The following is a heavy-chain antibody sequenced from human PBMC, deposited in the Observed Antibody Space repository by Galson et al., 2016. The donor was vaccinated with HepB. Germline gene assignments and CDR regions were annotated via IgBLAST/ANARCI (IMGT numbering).Heavy chain of an antibody. D-gene: IGHD2-8*01. J-gene: IGHJ6*02. V-gene: IGHV3-23*01. CDR1: QFTFNMYS. CDR2: INGTGTVI. CDR3: AEPLSNDILRGSGLHV. Sequence: SLRLSCAASQFTFNMYSMAWVRQAPGKGLEWVSSINGTGTVIYYADSVRGRFTISRDNSKNMLYLHMSSLSPEDTAVYFCAEPLSNDILRGSGLHVWGRGTTVTVSS.